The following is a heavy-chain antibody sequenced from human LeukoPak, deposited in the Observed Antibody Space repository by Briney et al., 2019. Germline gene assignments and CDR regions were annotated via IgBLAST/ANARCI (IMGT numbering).Heavy chain of an antibody. CDR2: ISWNSASI. J-gene: IGHJ4*02. CDR1: GFTFDDYA. D-gene: IGHD6-13*01. Sequence: GGSLRLSCAASGFTFDDYAMNWVRQAPGKGLEWVSGISWNSASIGYADSVRGRFTISRDNAKNSLYLQMNSLRDEDTALYYCAKADHSAAAGYVDYWGQGTLVTVSS. CDR3: AKADHSAAAGYVDY. V-gene: IGHV3-9*01.